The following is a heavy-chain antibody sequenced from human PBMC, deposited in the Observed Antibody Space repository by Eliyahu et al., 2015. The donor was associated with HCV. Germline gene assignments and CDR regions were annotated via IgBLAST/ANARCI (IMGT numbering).Heavy chain of an antibody. D-gene: IGHD3-3*01. V-gene: IGHV1-2*02. J-gene: IGHJ6*02. Sequence: QVQLVQSGAEVKKPGAXVKVSCXASGYTFTGYYMXWVRQXPGQGLEWMGWINPNSGGTNYAXKFQGRVTMTRDTSISTAYMELSRLRSDDTAVYYCAREGSTIFGVVISHAGGMDAWGQGTTVTVSS. CDR1: GYTFTGYY. CDR3: AREGSTIFGVVISHAGGMDA. CDR2: INPNSGGT.